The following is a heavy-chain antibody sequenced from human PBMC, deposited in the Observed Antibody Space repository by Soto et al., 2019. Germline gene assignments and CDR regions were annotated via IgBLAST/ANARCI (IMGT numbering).Heavy chain of an antibody. CDR1: GFTFSSYG. D-gene: IGHD4-17*01. J-gene: IGHJ6*03. CDR3: AKGQRPPDYGDTDWYMDV. CDR2: ISYDGSNK. Sequence: QVQLVESGGGVVQPGRSLRLSCAASGFTFSSYGMHWVRQAPGKGLEWVAVISYDGSNKYYADSVKGRFTSSRDNSKNTLYLQMNSLRAEDTAVYYCAKGQRPPDYGDTDWYMDVWGKGTTVTVSS. V-gene: IGHV3-30*18.